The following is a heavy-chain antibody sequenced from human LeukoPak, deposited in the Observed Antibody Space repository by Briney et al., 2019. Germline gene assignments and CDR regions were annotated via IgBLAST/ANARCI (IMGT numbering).Heavy chain of an antibody. J-gene: IGHJ5*02. CDR2: IYYSGST. V-gene: IGHV4-31*03. CDR3: ARDRRAGDRGWFDP. D-gene: IGHD3-10*01. Sequence: SETLSLTCTVSGGSISSGGYYWSWIRQHPGKGLEWIGYIYYSGSTYYNPSLKSRVTISVDTSKNQFSLKLSSVTAADTAVYYCARDRRAGDRGWFDPWGQGTLVTVSS. CDR1: GGSISSGGYY.